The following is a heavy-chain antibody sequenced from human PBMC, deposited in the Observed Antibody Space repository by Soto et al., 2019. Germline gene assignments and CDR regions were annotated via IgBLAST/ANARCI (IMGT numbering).Heavy chain of an antibody. D-gene: IGHD2-2*01. Sequence: ASVKVSGKASGYSCTAYYMHCVLQSPLQWLEWMGCINPSSGGTNYAQKFQGRVTVTRDTSINTAYMELSGLRSDDTAVYYCARDVVLEPAAHLPQDWGLGTLVTVSS. CDR2: INPSSGGT. V-gene: IGHV1-2*02. CDR1: GYSCTAYY. CDR3: ARDVVLEPAAHLPQD. J-gene: IGHJ1*01.